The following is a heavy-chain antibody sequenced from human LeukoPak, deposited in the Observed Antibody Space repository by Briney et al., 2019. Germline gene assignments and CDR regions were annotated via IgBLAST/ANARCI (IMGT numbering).Heavy chain of an antibody. V-gene: IGHV3-23*01. J-gene: IGHJ4*02. Sequence: PGGSLRLSCAASGFTFSNYAMSWVRQAPGKGLEWVSSINPSSGSTYYADSVKGRFTISGDNSKNTLYLQMNSLRAEDTAVYYCAKEHMAAAVYNFDYWGQGTLVTVSS. CDR2: INPSSGST. D-gene: IGHD6-13*01. CDR1: GFTFSNYA. CDR3: AKEHMAAAVYNFDY.